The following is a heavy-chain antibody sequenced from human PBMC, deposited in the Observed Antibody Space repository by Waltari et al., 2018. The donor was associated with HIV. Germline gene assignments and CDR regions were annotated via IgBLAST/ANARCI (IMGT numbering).Heavy chain of an antibody. Sequence: EVQLVESGGGLVQPGGSLRLSCAASGFTFSSYDMHWVRQATGKGLEWVSAIGTAGDTYYPGSVKGRFTISRENAKNSLYLQMNSLRAEDTAVYYCARGRYYYDSSGYYFDYWGQGTLVTVSS. CDR2: IGTAGDT. V-gene: IGHV3-13*01. D-gene: IGHD3-22*01. CDR1: GFTFSSYD. CDR3: ARGRYYYDSSGYYFDY. J-gene: IGHJ4*02.